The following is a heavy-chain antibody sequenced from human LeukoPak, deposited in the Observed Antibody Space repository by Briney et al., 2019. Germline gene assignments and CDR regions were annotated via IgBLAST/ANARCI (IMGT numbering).Heavy chain of an antibody. CDR2: IYTSGST. Sequence: SETLSLTCTVSGGSISSYYWSWIRQPAGKGLEWIGRIYTSGSTNYNPSLKSRVTISVDTSKNQFSLKLSSVTAADTAVYYCARGAPGRSYDFWSGSVVGAFDIWGQGTMVTVSS. CDR1: GGSISSYY. V-gene: IGHV4-4*07. D-gene: IGHD3-3*01. J-gene: IGHJ3*02. CDR3: ARGAPGRSYDFWSGSVVGAFDI.